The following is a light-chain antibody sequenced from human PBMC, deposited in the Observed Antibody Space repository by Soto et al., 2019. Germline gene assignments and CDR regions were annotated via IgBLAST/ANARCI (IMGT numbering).Light chain of an antibody. Sequence: EIVLTQSPGTLSLSPGERATLSCRASQSVSSRYLAWYQQKPGQAPRLLIYGASSRATGIPDRFSGSGSGTDFALIVGGVEAEGFGGYCCQQYGGSRPGTFGQGTKVEIK. CDR1: QSVSSRY. CDR2: GAS. CDR3: QQYGGSRPGT. J-gene: IGKJ1*01. V-gene: IGKV3-20*01.